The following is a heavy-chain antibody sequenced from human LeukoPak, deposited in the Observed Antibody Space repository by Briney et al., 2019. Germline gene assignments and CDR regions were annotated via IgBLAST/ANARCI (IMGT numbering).Heavy chain of an antibody. D-gene: IGHD6-13*01. CDR2: VYTSGST. Sequence: PSETLSLTCTVSGGSISSHYWSWIRQPAGKGLEWIGRVYTSGSTNYNPSLKSRVTMSVDTSKNQFSLKLSSVTAADTAVYYCARDRGAVRAAAEPYFDYWGQGTLVTVSS. V-gene: IGHV4-4*07. CDR3: ARDRGAVRAAAEPYFDY. J-gene: IGHJ4*02. CDR1: GGSISSHY.